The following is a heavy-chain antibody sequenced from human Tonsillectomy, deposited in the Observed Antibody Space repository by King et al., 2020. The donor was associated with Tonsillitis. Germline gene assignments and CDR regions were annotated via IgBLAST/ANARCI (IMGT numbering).Heavy chain of an antibody. J-gene: IGHJ4*02. V-gene: IGHV1-69*06. D-gene: IGHD3-22*01. CDR2: IIPISGTG. CDR3: ARGLYDSSGFTLGY. Sequence: QLVQSGAEVKKPGSSVKVSFKSSGGTFSSHAISWVRQAPGQGLEWRGRIIPISGTGNYAQTFRGRVTLTAAKATSTAYMERSSLRSEATAVYYCARGLYDSSGFTLGYWGQGTLVTVSS. CDR1: GGTFSSHA.